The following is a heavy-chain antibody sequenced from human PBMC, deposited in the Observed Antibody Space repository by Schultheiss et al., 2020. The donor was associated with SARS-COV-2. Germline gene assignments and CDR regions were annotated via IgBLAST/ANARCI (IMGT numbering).Heavy chain of an antibody. D-gene: IGHD6-19*01. CDR2: IYYSGST. CDR3: ARGSIAVAGNYDY. J-gene: IGHJ4*02. CDR1: GGSISSGVYY. V-gene: IGHV4-31*03. Sequence: SETLSLTCTVSGGSISSGVYYWSWIRQHPGKGLEWIGYIYYSGSTYYNPSLKSRVTISVDTSKNQFSLQLNSVTPEDTAVYYCARGSIAVAGNYDYWGQGTLVTVSS.